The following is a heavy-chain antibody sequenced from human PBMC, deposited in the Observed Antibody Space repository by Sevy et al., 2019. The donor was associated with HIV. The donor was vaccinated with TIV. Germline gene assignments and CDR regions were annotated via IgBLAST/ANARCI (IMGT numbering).Heavy chain of an antibody. J-gene: IGHJ4*02. D-gene: IGHD6-13*01. Sequence: SETLSLTCTVSGGSVGNDDYYWSWIRQPPGKGLEGVGYIFYSGSTYYNPSLNSRGSISVDTSKTHFSLRLRSVTAADTAVYYCARGVASSGAYKFDYWGPGTLVTVSS. CDR1: GGSVGNDDYY. CDR3: ARGVASSGAYKFDY. V-gene: IGHV4-30-4*01. CDR2: IFYSGST.